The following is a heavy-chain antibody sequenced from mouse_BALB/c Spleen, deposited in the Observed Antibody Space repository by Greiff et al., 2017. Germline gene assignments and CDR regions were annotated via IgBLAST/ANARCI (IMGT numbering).Heavy chain of an antibody. CDR3: ARSGYPYAMDY. CDR1: GYTFTSYW. CDR2: IAPGSGST. Sequence: DLVKPGASVKLSCKASGYTFTSYWINWIKQRPGQGLEWIGRIAPGSGSTYYNEMFKGEATLTVDTSSSTAYIQLSSLSSEDSAVYFCARSGYPYAMDYWGQGTSVTVSA. D-gene: IGHD3-1*01. V-gene: IGHV1S41*01. J-gene: IGHJ4*01.